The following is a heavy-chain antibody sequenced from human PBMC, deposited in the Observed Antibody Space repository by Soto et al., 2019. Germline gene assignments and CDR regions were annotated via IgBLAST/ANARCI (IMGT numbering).Heavy chain of an antibody. CDR2: ISGSGGST. CDR3: AKDPSRDGYNYYFDY. D-gene: IGHD5-12*01. V-gene: IGHV3-23*01. CDR1: GFTFSSYA. J-gene: IGHJ4*02. Sequence: PGGSLRLSCAASGFTFSSYAMSWVRQAPGKGLEWVSAISGSGGSTYYADSVKGRFTISRDNSKNTLYLQMNSLRAEDTAVYYCAKDPSRDGYNYYFDYWGQGTLVTVSS.